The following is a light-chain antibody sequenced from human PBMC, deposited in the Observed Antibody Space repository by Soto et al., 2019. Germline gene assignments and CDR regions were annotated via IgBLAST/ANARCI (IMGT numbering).Light chain of an antibody. J-gene: IGLJ1*01. CDR3: QSYDSSTYV. V-gene: IGLV2-14*01. CDR2: EVS. CDR1: SSDVGGYNY. Sequence: ALTQPASVSGSPGQSITISCTGTSSDVGGYNYVSWYQQHPGKAPKLMIYEVSNRPSGVSNRFSGSKSGNTASLTISGLQAEDEADYYCQSYDSSTYVFGTGTKLTVL.